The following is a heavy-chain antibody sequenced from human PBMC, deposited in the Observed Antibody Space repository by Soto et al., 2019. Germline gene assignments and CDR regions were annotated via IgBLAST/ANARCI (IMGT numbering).Heavy chain of an antibody. CDR3: ARDRALYYYDSSGYYDY. D-gene: IGHD3-22*01. CDR2: IYSGGST. V-gene: IGHV3-66*01. J-gene: IGHJ4*02. CDR1: GFTVSSNY. Sequence: EVQLVESGGGLVQPGGSLRLSCAASGFTVSSNYMSWVRQAPGKGLEWVSVIYSGGSTYYADSVKGRFTISRDNSKNTXYLQMKSLRAEDTAVYYCARDRALYYYDSSGYYDYWGQGTLVTVSS.